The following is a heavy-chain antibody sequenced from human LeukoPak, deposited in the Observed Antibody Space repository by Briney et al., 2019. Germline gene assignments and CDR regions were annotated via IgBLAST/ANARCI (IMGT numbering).Heavy chain of an antibody. D-gene: IGHD6-13*01. J-gene: IGHJ5*02. CDR3: ASRAAARFDP. CDR1: GGSISRGDYY. CDR2: VYYSGST. Sequence: SQTLSLTCTVSGGSISRGDYYWSWIRQPPGKGLEWIGYVYYSGSTYYNPSLKSRVTISIDTSKNQFSLKVSSVTATDTAVYYCASRAAARFDPWGQGTLVTVSS. V-gene: IGHV4-30-4*01.